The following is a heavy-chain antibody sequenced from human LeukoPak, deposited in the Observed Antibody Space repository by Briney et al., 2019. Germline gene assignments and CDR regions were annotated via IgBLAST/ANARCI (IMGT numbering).Heavy chain of an antibody. CDR1: GFSVSRNY. J-gene: IGHJ4*02. V-gene: IGHV3-53*01. CDR2: IYTGGTT. CDR3: AKDNRRAHYFDY. Sequence: PGGSLRLSCAASGFSVSRNYLTWVRQAPGKGLEWVSIIYTGGTTYYADSVKGRFTISRDSSKNTLYLQMNSLTAEDTAVYYCAKDNRRAHYFDYWGQGTLVTVSS.